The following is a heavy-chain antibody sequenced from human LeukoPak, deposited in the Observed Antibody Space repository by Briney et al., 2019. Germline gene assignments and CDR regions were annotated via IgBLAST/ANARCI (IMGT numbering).Heavy chain of an antibody. V-gene: IGHV3-23*01. J-gene: IGHJ4*02. D-gene: IGHD3-22*01. Sequence: PGGSLRLSCGASGFTFTSYAMSWVRQAPGKGLEWVSGISGSGGSTYYAESVKGRFTISRDISNNTLYLQMNSLRAEDTAVYYCAKGGIYYYDISGYFFDYWGQGTLVTVSS. CDR3: AKGGIYYYDISGYFFDY. CDR1: GFTFTSYA. CDR2: ISGSGGST.